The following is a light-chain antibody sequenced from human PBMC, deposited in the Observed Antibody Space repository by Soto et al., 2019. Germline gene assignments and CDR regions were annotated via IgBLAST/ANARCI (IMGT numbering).Light chain of an antibody. J-gene: IGLJ3*02. CDR1: NIETKG. V-gene: IGLV3-21*02. Sequence: SYELTQPPSGSVAPGQTASITCGGDNIETKGVHWYQRKPGQAPILVVYDDTDRPSGIPDRFSGSNSGNTATLTISRVEAGDEADYYCQVWDTYTLSGVFGGGTKVTVL. CDR3: QVWDTYTLSGV. CDR2: DDT.